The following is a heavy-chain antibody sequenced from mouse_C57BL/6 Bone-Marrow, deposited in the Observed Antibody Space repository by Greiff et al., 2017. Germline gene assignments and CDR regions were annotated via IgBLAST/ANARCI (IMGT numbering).Heavy chain of an antibody. CDR1: GYSITSGYY. V-gene: IGHV3-6*01. J-gene: IGHJ3*01. D-gene: IGHD1-1*02. CDR3: ARAHYAAWFAY. Sequence: ESGPGLVKPSQSLSLTCSVTGYSITSGYYWNWIRQFPGNKLEWMGYISYDGSNNYNPSLKNRISITRDTSKNQFFLKLNSVTTEDTATYYCARAHYAAWFAYWGQGTLVTVSA. CDR2: ISYDGSN.